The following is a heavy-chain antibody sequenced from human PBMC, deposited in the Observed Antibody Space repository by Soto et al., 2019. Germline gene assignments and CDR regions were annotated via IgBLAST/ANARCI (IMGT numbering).Heavy chain of an antibody. D-gene: IGHD6-13*01. V-gene: IGHV3-33*01. Sequence: QVQLVESGGGVVQPGRSLRLSCAASGFTFSSYGMHWVRQAPGKGLEWVAVIWYDGSNKYYADSVKGRFTISRDNSKNTLYLQMNSLRAEDTAVYYCARDAYSSSWFSLDYWGQGTLVTVSS. CDR2: IWYDGSNK. CDR1: GFTFSSYG. J-gene: IGHJ4*02. CDR3: ARDAYSSSWFSLDY.